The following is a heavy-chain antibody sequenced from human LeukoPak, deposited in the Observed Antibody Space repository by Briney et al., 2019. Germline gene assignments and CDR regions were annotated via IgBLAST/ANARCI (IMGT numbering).Heavy chain of an antibody. J-gene: IGHJ6*03. CDR3: AATVTTRDYYYYMDV. D-gene: IGHD4-17*01. CDR1: GDSIRSGTYY. V-gene: IGHV4-39*01. CDR2: IYYSGST. Sequence: PSETLSLTCTVSGDSIRSGTYYWGWIRQPPGKGLEWIGSIYYSGSTYYNPSLKSRVTISVDTSKNQFSLKLSSVTAADTAVYYCAATVTTRDYYYYMDVWGKGTTVTVSS.